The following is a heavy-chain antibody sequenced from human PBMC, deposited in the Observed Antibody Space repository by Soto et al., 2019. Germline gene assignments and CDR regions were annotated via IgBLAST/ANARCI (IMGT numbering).Heavy chain of an antibody. CDR2: IISDWSST. CDR3: ARGLDVNTWDYYFDY. V-gene: IGHV3-74*01. D-gene: IGHD1-1*01. J-gene: IGHJ4*02. Sequence: GGSLRLSCAASGFTFSSYWMHWVRQAPGKGLVWVSRIISDWSSTSYADSVKGRFTISRDNAKNTLYLQMDSLRAEDTAVYYCARGLDVNTWDYYFDYWGQGTLVTVSS. CDR1: GFTFSSYW.